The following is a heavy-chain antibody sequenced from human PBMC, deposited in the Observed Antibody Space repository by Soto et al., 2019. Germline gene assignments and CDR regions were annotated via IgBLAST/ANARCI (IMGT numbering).Heavy chain of an antibody. CDR3: AAEMYSGGTCCSFDI. CDR1: GFAFSNSA. V-gene: IGHV1-58*01. Sequence: SVKVSCKTSGFAFSNSAVQWVRQARGQRREWLAWIVGGSGSTNYDQRFQKRVTVTRDMSTSTVHMELSCLSAEDTAVYYCAAEMYSGGTCCSFDIWGQGTMVTVSS. D-gene: IGHD2-15*01. J-gene: IGHJ3*02. CDR2: IVGGSGST.